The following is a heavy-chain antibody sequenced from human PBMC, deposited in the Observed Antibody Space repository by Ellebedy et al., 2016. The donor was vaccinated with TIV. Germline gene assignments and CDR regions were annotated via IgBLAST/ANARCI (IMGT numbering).Heavy chain of an antibody. J-gene: IGHJ6*02. Sequence: GESLKISCAASGFTFSGYWMNWVRQAPGKGLEWVANIKEDGSEKYYVDSVKGRFTISRDNAKNSLYLQMNSLRAEDTAVYYCARDPGYYYYGMDVWGQGTTVTVSS. CDR1: GFTFSGYW. CDR3: ARDPGYYYYGMDV. V-gene: IGHV3-7*01. CDR2: IKEDGSEK.